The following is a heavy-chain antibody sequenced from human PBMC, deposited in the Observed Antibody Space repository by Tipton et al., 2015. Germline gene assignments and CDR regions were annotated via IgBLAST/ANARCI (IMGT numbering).Heavy chain of an antibody. J-gene: IGHJ4*02. D-gene: IGHD6-19*01. CDR2: LYYCGNT. Sequence: TLSLTCTVSGGSVCNGNFYWTWIRQPPGKSLEWIGHLYYCGNTNYSPSLKSRVTISVDTPKNQFSLELNSVTAADTAVYYCARTGGVHSSGWEVHWGQGTLDSVSS. CDR1: GGSVCNGNFY. V-gene: IGHV4-61*01. CDR3: ARTGGVHSSGWEVH.